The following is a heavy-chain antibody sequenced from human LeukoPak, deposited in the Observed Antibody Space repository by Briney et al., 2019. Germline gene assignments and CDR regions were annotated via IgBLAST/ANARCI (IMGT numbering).Heavy chain of an antibody. D-gene: IGHD2-15*01. CDR2: ISSSSSYI. CDR3: ARDQGYCSGGSCYSMAGVVLYYYYGMDV. CDR1: GFTFSSYS. J-gene: IGHJ6*02. Sequence: PGGSLRLSCAASGFTFSSYSMNWVRQAPGKGLEWVSSISSSSSYIYYADSVKGRFTISRDNAKNSLYLQMNSLRAEDTAVYYCARDQGYCSGGSCYSMAGVVLYYYYGMDVWGQGTTVTVSS. V-gene: IGHV3-21*01.